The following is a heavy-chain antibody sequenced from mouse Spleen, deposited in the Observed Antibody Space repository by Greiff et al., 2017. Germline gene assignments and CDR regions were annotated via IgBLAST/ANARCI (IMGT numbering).Heavy chain of an antibody. Sequence: EVQRVESGPGMVKPSQSLSLTCTVTGYSITSGYDWHWIRHFPGNKLEWMGYISYSGSTNYNPSLKSRISITHDTSKNHFFLKLNSVTTEDTATYYCARGGLSSWFAYWGQGTLVTVSA. CDR3: ARGGLSSWFAY. CDR2: ISYSGST. V-gene: IGHV3-1*01. CDR1: GYSITSGYD. D-gene: IGHD2-12*01. J-gene: IGHJ3*01.